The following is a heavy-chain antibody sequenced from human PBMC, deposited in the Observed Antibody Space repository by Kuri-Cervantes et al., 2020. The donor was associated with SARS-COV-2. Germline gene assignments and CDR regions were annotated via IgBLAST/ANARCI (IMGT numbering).Heavy chain of an antibody. J-gene: IGHJ4*02. D-gene: IGHD5-24*01. CDR3: AKDSRRWLQLISMAFDY. V-gene: IGHV3-30*02. CDR1: GFTFSSYG. CDR2: IRYDGSNK. Sequence: GESLKISCAASGFTFSSYGMHWVRQAPGKGLEWVAFIRYDGSNKYYADSVKGRFTISRDNSKNTLYLQMNSLRAEDTAVYYCAKDSRRWLQLISMAFDYWGQGTLVTVSS.